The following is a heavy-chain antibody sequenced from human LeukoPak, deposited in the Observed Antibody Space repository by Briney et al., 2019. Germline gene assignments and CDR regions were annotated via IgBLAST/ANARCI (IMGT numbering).Heavy chain of an antibody. D-gene: IGHD3-16*02. V-gene: IGHV3-30*02. J-gene: IGHJ4*02. Sequence: GGSLRLSCAASGFTFSSYGMHWVRQAPGKGLEWVAFIRYDGSNKYYADSVKGRFTISRDNSKNTLYLQMNSLRAEDTAVYYCAKGLQGRLGELSVDYWGQGNRDTVSS. CDR1: GFTFSSYG. CDR2: IRYDGSNK. CDR3: AKGLQGRLGELSVDY.